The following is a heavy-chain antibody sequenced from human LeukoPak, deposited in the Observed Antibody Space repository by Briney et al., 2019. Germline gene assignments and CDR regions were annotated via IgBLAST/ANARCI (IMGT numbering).Heavy chain of an antibody. D-gene: IGHD2-2*02. CDR2: IYTSGST. J-gene: IGHJ4*02. CDR3: ARDGGIVVVPAAIPWDY. V-gene: IGHV4-4*07. CDR1: GGSISSYY. Sequence: SETLSLTCTVSGGSISSYYWSWIRQPAGKGLEWIGRIYTSGSTNYNPSLKSRVTMSVDTSKNQFSLKLSSVTAADTAVYYCARDGGIVVVPAAIPWDYWGQGTLVTVSS.